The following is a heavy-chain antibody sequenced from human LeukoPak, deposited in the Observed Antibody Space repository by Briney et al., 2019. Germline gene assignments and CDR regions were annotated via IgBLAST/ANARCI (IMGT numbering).Heavy chain of an antibody. Sequence: PSGTLSLICGVSGGSISFTNWWTWVRPPPGKGLEWIGEIHLDGRTNYNPSLKSRLTMSVDFSQNHISLKLTSVTSADTAVYYCAREGGPYRPLDYSGQGTLVTVSS. J-gene: IGHJ4*02. V-gene: IGHV4-4*02. CDR2: IHLDGRT. CDR3: AREGGPYRPLDY. CDR1: GGSISFTNW.